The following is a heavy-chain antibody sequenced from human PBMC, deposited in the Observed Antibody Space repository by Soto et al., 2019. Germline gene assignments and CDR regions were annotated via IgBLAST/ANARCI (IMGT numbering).Heavy chain of an antibody. CDR2: ISSNSAYI. V-gene: IGHV3-21*01. CDR1: GFTFRSFT. CDR3: TRDASRDSSARGWFDP. D-gene: IGHD6-13*01. Sequence: GGSLRLSCAASGFTFRSFTMNWVSQAPGKGLEWVSTISSNSAYIYYTDALRGRFTISRDNAKNSLHLQMNSLRAEDTAVYYCTRDASRDSSARGWFDPWGPGTLVTVSS. J-gene: IGHJ5*02.